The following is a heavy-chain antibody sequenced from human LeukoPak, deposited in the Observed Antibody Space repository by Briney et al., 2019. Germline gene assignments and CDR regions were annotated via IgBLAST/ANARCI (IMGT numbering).Heavy chain of an antibody. CDR3: ARVRQRGGDY. CDR2: IYYSGST. CDR1: GGSISSGDYY. Sequence: SETLSLTCTVSGGSISSGDYYWSWIRQPPGKGLEWIGYIYYSGSTYYNPSLKSRVTLSVDTSKNRFSLKLSSVTAADTAVYYCARVRQRGGDYWGQGTLVTVSS. J-gene: IGHJ4*02. D-gene: IGHD3-10*01. V-gene: IGHV4-30-4*08.